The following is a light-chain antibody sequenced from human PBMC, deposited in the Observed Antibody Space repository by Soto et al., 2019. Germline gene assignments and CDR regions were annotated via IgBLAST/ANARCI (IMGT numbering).Light chain of an antibody. CDR3: SSYTSSSTLVV. J-gene: IGLJ1*01. Sequence: QSALTQPRSVSGSPGQSVTISCTGTVSDVGSYNYVSWYQHHPGKAPKLMIHEVSARPSGVSNRFSGSKSGNTASLTISGLQAEDEADYYCSSYTSSSTLVVFGTGTKLTVL. V-gene: IGLV2-14*01. CDR1: VSDVGSYNY. CDR2: EVS.